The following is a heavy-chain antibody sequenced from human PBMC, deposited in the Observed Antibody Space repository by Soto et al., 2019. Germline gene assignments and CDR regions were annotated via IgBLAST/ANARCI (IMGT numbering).Heavy chain of an antibody. V-gene: IGHV1-3*01. CDR2: INAGNGNT. D-gene: IGHD5-18*01. CDR3: ARDPVRGYSYVDYYYYGMDV. CDR1: GYTFTSYA. J-gene: IGHJ6*02. Sequence: ASVKVSCKASGYTFTSYAMHWVRQAPGQRLEWMGWINAGNGNTKYSQKFQGRVTITRDTSASTAYMELSSLRSEDTAVYYCARDPVRGYSYVDYYYYGMDVWGQGTTVTVSS.